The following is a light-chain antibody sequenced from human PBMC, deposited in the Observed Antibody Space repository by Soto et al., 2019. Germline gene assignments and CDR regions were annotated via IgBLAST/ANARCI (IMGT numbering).Light chain of an antibody. CDR1: YNVNSN. Sequence: VIMTQSPVTLSVSSGEGATLSCRASYNVNSNLAWYQQKPGQAPRLLISRASTRATGIAARFSGSGSGTEFTLTIASLQSEDSAVYYCQQYDSWPMTFGQGTRLEI. J-gene: IGKJ5*01. CDR2: RAS. V-gene: IGKV3-15*01. CDR3: QQYDSWPMT.